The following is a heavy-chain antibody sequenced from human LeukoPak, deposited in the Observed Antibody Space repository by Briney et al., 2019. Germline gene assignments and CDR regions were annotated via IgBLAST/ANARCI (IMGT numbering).Heavy chain of an antibody. J-gene: IGHJ4*02. CDR3: ARESYYYDSGGRTLDY. D-gene: IGHD3-22*01. V-gene: IGHV1-3*03. CDR2: INADTGNT. Sequence: ASVKVSCKASGYTFTNYAIHWVRQAPGQRLECMGWINADTGNTKYSQEFQGRVTITRDTSASTAYMELGSLRSEDMAVYYCARESYYYDSGGRTLDYWGQGTLVTVSS. CDR1: GYTFTNYA.